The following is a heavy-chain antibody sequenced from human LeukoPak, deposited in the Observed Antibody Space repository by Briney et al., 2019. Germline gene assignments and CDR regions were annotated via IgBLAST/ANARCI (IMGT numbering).Heavy chain of an antibody. J-gene: IGHJ6*02. CDR2: VWYDGSNK. CDR1: GFSFSSFG. Sequence: GGSLRLSCAASGFSFSSFGIHRVRQSPGKGLEWVAIVWYDGSNKHYADSVKGRFTISRDNSKNTLYLQMNSLRAEDTAVYYCARDVVAATQTFSYGMDVWGQGTTVTVSS. CDR3: ARDVVAATQTFSYGMDV. D-gene: IGHD2-15*01. V-gene: IGHV3-33*01.